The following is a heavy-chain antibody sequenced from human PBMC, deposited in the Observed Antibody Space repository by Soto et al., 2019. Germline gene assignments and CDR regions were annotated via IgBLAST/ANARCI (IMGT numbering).Heavy chain of an antibody. V-gene: IGHV3-48*02. CDR2: ISSSSSTI. CDR3: ARDPGSNIPEWELLGEGWFDP. D-gene: IGHD1-26*01. J-gene: IGHJ5*02. Sequence: GGSLRLSCAASGFTFSSYSMNWVRQAPGKGLEWVSYISSSSSTIYYADSVKGRFTIPRDNAKNSLYLQMNSLRDEDTAVYYCARDPGSNIPEWELLGEGWFDPWGQGTLVTVSS. CDR1: GFTFSSYS.